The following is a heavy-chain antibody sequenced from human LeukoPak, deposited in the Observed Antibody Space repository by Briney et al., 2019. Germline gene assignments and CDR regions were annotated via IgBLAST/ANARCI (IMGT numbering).Heavy chain of an antibody. J-gene: IGHJ5*02. D-gene: IGHD3-10*01. Sequence: MXXVXQAXXQRXXWMXXXXXXXXNTKYSQKFQGRVTITRDTSASTAYMELSSLRSEDTAVYYCARAGRVRGVIIISSHTKNWFDPWGQGTLVTVSS. CDR3: ARAGRVRGVIIISSHTKNWFDP. V-gene: IGHV1-3*01. CDR2: XXXXXXNT.